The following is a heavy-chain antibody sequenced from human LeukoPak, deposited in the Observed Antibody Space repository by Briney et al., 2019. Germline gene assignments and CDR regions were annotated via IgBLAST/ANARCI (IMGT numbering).Heavy chain of an antibody. D-gene: IGHD5-24*01. J-gene: IGHJ4*02. CDR3: ARATVEMATITFDY. Sequence: GGSLRLSCAASGFTVSSNYMSWVRQAPGKGREGVSVIYSGGSTYYADSVKGRFTISRDNTKNTLYLQMNSLRAEDTAVYYCARATVEMATITFDYWGQGTLVTVSS. V-gene: IGHV3-53*01. CDR2: IYSGGST. CDR1: GFTVSSNY.